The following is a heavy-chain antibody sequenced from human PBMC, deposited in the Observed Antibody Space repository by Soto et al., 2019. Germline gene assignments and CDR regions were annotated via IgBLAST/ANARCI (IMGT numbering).Heavy chain of an antibody. V-gene: IGHV3-11*01. CDR2: VSGSGNNI. CDR3: ANRSVATFPPY. J-gene: IGHJ4*02. CDR1: GFTFSDYY. D-gene: IGHD5-12*01. Sequence: PGGSLRLSCEVSGFTFSDYYMTWIRQVPGKGLEWVSSVSGSGNNIYYADSVKGRFTISRDNSKNTLYLQMNSLRAEDTAVYSCANRSVATFPPYWGQGTLVTVSS.